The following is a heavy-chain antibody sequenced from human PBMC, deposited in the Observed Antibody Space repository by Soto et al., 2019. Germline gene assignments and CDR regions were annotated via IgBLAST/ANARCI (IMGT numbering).Heavy chain of an antibody. V-gene: IGHV4-31*03. CDR1: GGSISSGGYY. Sequence: QVQLQESGPGLVKPSQTLSLTCSVSGGSISSGGYYWSWIRQHPGKGLEWIGYIYYSGSTYYHTSLKSRVTISVDTSKNQFSLKLSSVTAADTAVYYCARVGGINWFDPWGQGTLVTVSS. J-gene: IGHJ5*02. CDR2: IYYSGST. D-gene: IGHD3-16*01. CDR3: ARVGGINWFDP.